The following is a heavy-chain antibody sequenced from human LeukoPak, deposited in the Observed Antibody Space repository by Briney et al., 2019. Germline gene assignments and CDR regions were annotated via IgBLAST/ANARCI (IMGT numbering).Heavy chain of an antibody. CDR3: ARDARSHCGTDACYGPYFDY. CDR1: GFTFGSYW. D-gene: IGHD2-2*01. V-gene: IGHV3-7*01. J-gene: IGHJ4*02. CDR2: IQKDGSEK. Sequence: GGSLRLSCAASGFTFGSYWMTWVRQAPGKGLEWVGNIQKDGSEKNYADSVKGRFTISRDNAKNSLYLQMDDLRAEDTGVYFCARDARSHCGTDACYGPYFDYWGQGSLVTVSS.